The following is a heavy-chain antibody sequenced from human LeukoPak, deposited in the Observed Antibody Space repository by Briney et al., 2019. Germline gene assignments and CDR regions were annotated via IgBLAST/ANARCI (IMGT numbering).Heavy chain of an antibody. V-gene: IGHV4-59*11. CDR1: GGGSINGHY. CDR2: VSYAGRT. CDR3: ARAGYSYGGNYYYMDV. D-gene: IGHD5-18*01. Sequence: TASETLSLTCTVSGGGSINGHYWSWIRQPPGKGLEWIGFVSYAGRTKYNPSLQSRVTISVATSENNFSLKLTSVTTADTAVYYCARAGYSYGGNYYYMDVWGKGTTVTVSS. J-gene: IGHJ6*03.